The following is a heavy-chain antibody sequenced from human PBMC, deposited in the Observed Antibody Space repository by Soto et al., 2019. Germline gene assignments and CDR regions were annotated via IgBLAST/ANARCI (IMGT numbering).Heavy chain of an antibody. D-gene: IGHD6-13*01. CDR1: GFTVSSNY. J-gene: IGHJ4*02. V-gene: IGHV3-53*05. Sequence: EVQLVETVGGLIQPGGSLRLSCAASGFTVSSNYMNWVRQAPGKGLEWLSIIYSDGTTYYADSVKGRFTISRDNFKNTLYLQMNSLRAEDTAVYYCHIAAASASSVWGQGTLVTVSS. CDR3: HIAAASASSV. CDR2: IYSDGTT.